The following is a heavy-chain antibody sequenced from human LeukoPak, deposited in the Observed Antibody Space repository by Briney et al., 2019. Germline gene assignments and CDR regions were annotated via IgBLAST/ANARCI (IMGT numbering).Heavy chain of an antibody. CDR2: IYYSGST. D-gene: IGHD6-19*01. V-gene: IGHV4-59*01. CDR1: GGSISSYY. CDR3: ARGYTSGWSPALDI. Sequence: SETLSLTCTVSGGSISSYYWSWIRQPPGKGLEWIGYIYYSGSTNYNPSLKSRVTISVDTSKNQFSLKLNSVTAADTAVYYCARGYTSGWSPALDIWGQGAMVTVSS. J-gene: IGHJ3*02.